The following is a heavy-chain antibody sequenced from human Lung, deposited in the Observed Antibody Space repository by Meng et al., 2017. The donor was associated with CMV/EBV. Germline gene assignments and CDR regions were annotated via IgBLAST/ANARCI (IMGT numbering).Heavy chain of an antibody. V-gene: IGHV5-51*02. CDR1: VYSVTNYW. J-gene: IGHJ4*02. CDR3: ARRRHYYDSSGYGLDS. D-gene: IGHD3-22*01. CDR2: IYPVNSET. Sequence: SVYSVTNYWSAWVRQKPGKGLEWMGVIYPVNSETRYGTHIRGQVTISADKSINTAYVQWRSLKASDTATYYCARRRHYYDSSGYGLDSWGRGTLVTVSS.